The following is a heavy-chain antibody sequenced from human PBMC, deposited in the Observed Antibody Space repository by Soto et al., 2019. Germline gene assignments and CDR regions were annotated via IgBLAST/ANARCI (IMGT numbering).Heavy chain of an antibody. D-gene: IGHD6-13*01. CDR2: INPSGGST. V-gene: IGHV1-46*01. CDR1: GYTFTSYY. Sequence: ASVKVSCKASGYTFTSYYMHWVRQAPGQGLEWMGIINPSGGSTSYAQKFQGRVTMTRDTSTSTVYMELSSLRSDDTAVYYCAREAEGPSLYSSSWYSDYWGQGTLVTASS. J-gene: IGHJ4*02. CDR3: AREAEGPSLYSSSWYSDY.